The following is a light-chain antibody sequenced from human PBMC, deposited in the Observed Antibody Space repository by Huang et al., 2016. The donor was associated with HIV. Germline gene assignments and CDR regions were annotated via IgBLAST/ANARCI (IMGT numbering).Light chain of an antibody. J-gene: IGKJ3*01. Sequence: EMVLTQSPATLSLSPGERATLSCRSSQSVSSYLAWYQQKPGQAPMLLIYDASNRAPGIPARFSGSGSGTDFTLTISSLEPEDFAVYYCQQRSNWPPRFTFGPGTKVDIK. CDR1: QSVSSY. V-gene: IGKV3-11*01. CDR3: QQRSNWPPRFT. CDR2: DAS.